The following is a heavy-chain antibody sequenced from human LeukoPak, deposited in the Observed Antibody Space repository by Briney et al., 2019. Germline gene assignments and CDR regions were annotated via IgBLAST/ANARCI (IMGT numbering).Heavy chain of an antibody. CDR1: GFTFSSYS. CDR2: ISSSSSYI. CDR3: ARDQGGEQSY. D-gene: IGHD3-16*01. Sequence: PGGSLRLSCAASGFTFSSYSMNWVRQAPGKGLEWVSSISSSSSYIYYTDSVKGRFTISRDNAKKSLYLQMNSLRAEDTAVYYCARDQGGEQSYWGQGTLVTVSS. J-gene: IGHJ4*02. V-gene: IGHV3-21*01.